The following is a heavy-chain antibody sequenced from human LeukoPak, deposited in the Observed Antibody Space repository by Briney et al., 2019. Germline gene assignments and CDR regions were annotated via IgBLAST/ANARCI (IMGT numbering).Heavy chain of an antibody. CDR1: GGSISSSNW. J-gene: IGHJ3*02. CDR3: AGVLTGYYMTRAFDI. D-gene: IGHD3-9*01. CDR2: IYHSGST. Sequence: SGTLSLTCAVSGGSISSSNWWSWVRQPPGKGLEWIGEIYHSGSTNYNPSLKSRVTISVDKSKNQFSLKLSSVTAADTAVYYCAGVLTGYYMTRAFDIWGQGTMVTVSS. V-gene: IGHV4-4*02.